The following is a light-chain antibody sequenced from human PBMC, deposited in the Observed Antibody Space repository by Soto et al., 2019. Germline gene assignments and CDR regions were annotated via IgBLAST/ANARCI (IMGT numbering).Light chain of an antibody. Sequence: DIVLTQSPGTLSLSPGERATLSCRASQSVSSSYLAWYQQNRGQAPRLLIYGASIRAPGIPDRFGGSGSGTDFTLTISRLEPEDFAVYYCQQYGSSRLTFGQGTKVEIK. CDR2: GAS. J-gene: IGKJ1*01. V-gene: IGKV3-20*01. CDR3: QQYGSSRLT. CDR1: QSVSSSY.